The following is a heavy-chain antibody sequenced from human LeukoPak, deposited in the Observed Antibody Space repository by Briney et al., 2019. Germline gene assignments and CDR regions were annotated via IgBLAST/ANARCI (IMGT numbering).Heavy chain of an antibody. D-gene: IGHD2-2*01. Sequence: SVKVSCKASGGTFSSYAISWVRQAPGQGLEWMGGIIPIFGTANYAQKFQGRVTITADESTSTAYMELSSLRSEDTAVYYCASKRKDIVVVPAATTHYYYYMDVWGKGTTVTISS. J-gene: IGHJ6*03. V-gene: IGHV1-69*13. CDR1: GGTFSSYA. CDR3: ASKRKDIVVVPAATTHYYYYMDV. CDR2: IIPIFGTA.